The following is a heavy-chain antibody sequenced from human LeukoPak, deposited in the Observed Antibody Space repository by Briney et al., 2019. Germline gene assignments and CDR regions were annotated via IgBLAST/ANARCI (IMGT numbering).Heavy chain of an antibody. CDR1: GFTFSSYG. CDR2: ISYDGSNK. Sequence: GRSLRLSCAASGFTFSSYGMHWVRQAPGKGLEWVAVISYDGSNKYYADSVKGRFTISRDNSKNTLYLQMNSLRAEDTAVYYCAKDNHYGSGSYYCGMDVWGQGTTVTVSS. CDR3: AKDNHYGSGSYYCGMDV. V-gene: IGHV3-30*18. D-gene: IGHD3-10*01. J-gene: IGHJ6*02.